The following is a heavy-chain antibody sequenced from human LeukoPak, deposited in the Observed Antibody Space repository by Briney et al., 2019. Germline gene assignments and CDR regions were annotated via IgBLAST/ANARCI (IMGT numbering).Heavy chain of an antibody. D-gene: IGHD3-10*01. CDR3: ARVPWFGEPNSGGDSGY. J-gene: IGHJ4*02. Sequence: GGSLRLSCAASGFIFSSYSMNWGRQAPGKGLEWVSYISSGSNTIYYADSVKGRFTISRDNAKNSLYLQMNSLRAEDTAVYYCARVPWFGEPNSGGDSGYWGQGTLVTVS. V-gene: IGHV3-48*01. CDR2: ISSGSNTI. CDR1: GFIFSSYS.